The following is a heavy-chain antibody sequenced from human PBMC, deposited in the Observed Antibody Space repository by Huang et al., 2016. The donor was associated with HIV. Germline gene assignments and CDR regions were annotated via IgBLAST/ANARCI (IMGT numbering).Heavy chain of an antibody. CDR3: ATKTAGMDI. Sequence: VESGGRSVQPGGSIRLSCVGSTFTFGAYWMSWVRQPQGKGLGWVANIKQDETEKYYVDSVKGRFNISRDNAKKVLFLEMDALRVEDTDIYFCATKTAGMDIWGQGTTVIVSS. CDR1: TFTFGAYW. CDR2: IKQDETEK. J-gene: IGHJ6*02. V-gene: IGHV3-7*01.